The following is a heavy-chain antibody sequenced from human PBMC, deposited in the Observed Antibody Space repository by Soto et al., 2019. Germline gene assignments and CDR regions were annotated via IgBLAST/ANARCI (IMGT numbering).Heavy chain of an antibody. V-gene: IGHV4-4*02. CDR1: GGSISSSNW. J-gene: IGHJ4*02. CDR3: ARCAPHRGDYTPGFDY. D-gene: IGHD2-21*02. CDR2: IYHSGST. Sequence: QVQLQESGPGLVKPSGTLSLTCAVSGGSISSSNWWSWVRQPPGKGLEWIGEIYHSGSTNYNPSLQSRVTISVDKSKNQFSQKLSSVTAADTAVYYCARCAPHRGDYTPGFDYWGQGTLVTVSS.